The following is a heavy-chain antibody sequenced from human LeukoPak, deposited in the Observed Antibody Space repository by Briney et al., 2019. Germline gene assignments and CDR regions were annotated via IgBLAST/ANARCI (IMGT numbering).Heavy chain of an antibody. CDR2: IKSKTDGGTT. CDR3: TTDPQIYCSSTSCDYYYYMDV. CDR1: GFTFSNAW. Sequence: GGSLRLSCAASGFTFSNAWMSWVRQAPGKGLEWVGRIKSKTDGGTTDYAAPVKGKFTISRDDSKNTLYLQMNSLKTEDAAVYYCTTDPQIYCSSTSCDYYYYMDVWGKGTTVTVSS. D-gene: IGHD2-2*01. J-gene: IGHJ6*03. V-gene: IGHV3-15*01.